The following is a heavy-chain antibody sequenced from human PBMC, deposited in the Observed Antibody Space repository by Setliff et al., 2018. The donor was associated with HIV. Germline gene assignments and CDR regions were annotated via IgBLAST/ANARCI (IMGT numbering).Heavy chain of an antibody. CDR3: AKGAGFYGDYTFDH. CDR2: IYSTGST. V-gene: IGHV4-59*11. J-gene: IGHJ4*02. D-gene: IGHD4-17*01. Sequence: SETLSLTCTVSGASISSHYWSWIRQSPGRELEWIGYIYSTGSTNYNPSLQSRVSISMDASKNKFSLKVTSVTSADTAVYYCAKGAGFYGDYTFDHWGQGNLVTVSS. CDR1: GASISSHY.